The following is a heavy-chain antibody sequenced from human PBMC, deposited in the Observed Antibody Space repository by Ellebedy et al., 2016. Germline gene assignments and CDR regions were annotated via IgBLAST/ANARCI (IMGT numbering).Heavy chain of an antibody. CDR3: ARGSGWNFPHY. Sequence: SETLSLTCTVSGGSISSYYWSWIRQPPGKGLEWVGYIYYSGTTNYNPSLKSRVTISIDTSKTQFSLKLRSVTAADTAMYYCARGSGWNFPHYWGQGTLVTVSS. D-gene: IGHD6-19*01. J-gene: IGHJ4*02. CDR1: GGSISSYY. CDR2: IYYSGTT. V-gene: IGHV4-59*01.